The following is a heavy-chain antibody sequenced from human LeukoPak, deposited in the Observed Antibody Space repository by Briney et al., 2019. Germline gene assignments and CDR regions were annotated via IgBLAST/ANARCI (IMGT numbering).Heavy chain of an antibody. CDR1: GFTFSNYA. Sequence: GGSLRLFCAASGFTFSNYAMHWVRQAPAKGLEYVSGISTNGGSTYYADSVKGRFTISRDNSKNTLFLQMGSLRAEDMAVYYCARGGGRNTTMVWAFDYWGQGTLVTVSS. D-gene: IGHD5-18*01. V-gene: IGHV3-64*02. CDR2: ISTNGGST. J-gene: IGHJ4*02. CDR3: ARGGGRNTTMVWAFDY.